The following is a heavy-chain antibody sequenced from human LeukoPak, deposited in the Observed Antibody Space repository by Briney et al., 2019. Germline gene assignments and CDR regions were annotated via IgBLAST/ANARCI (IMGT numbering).Heavy chain of an antibody. Sequence: ASVKVSCKASGYTFTGYYMYWVRQAPGQGLEWMGWINPNSGGTNYAQKFQGRVTMTRDTSISTAYMELSRLRSDDTAVYYCARGGREWLRSSVAFDIWGQGTMVTVSS. J-gene: IGHJ3*02. CDR3: ARGGREWLRSSVAFDI. CDR1: GYTFTGYY. CDR2: INPNSGGT. V-gene: IGHV1-2*02. D-gene: IGHD5-12*01.